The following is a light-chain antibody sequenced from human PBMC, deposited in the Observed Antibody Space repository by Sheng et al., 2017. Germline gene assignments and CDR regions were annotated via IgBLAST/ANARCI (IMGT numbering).Light chain of an antibody. V-gene: IGLV2-14*02. Sequence: QSALTQPASVSGSPGQSLTISCTGSSSDIGTYNLVSWYQHRPDKAPKLLIYDVTNRPSGVSNRFSGSKSGNTASLTISGLQAEDEADYYCSSYTTRSTVVFGSGTKLTVL. CDR3: SSYTTRSTVV. CDR2: DVT. CDR1: SSDIGTYNL. J-gene: IGLJ3*02.